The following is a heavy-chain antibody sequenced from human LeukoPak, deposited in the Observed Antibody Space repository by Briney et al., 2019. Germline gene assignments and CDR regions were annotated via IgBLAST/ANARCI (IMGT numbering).Heavy chain of an antibody. Sequence: SETLSLTCTVSGGSISSYYWSWIRQTPGKGLEWIGYIYYSGTTNYNPSLRSRVAISLDTSKNQFSLKLSSVTAADTAVYYCARGEPAFSSGWYTYYFDYWGQGTLVTVSS. CDR2: IYYSGTT. CDR3: ARGEPAFSSGWYTYYFDY. J-gene: IGHJ4*02. V-gene: IGHV4-59*01. CDR1: GGSISSYY. D-gene: IGHD6-19*01.